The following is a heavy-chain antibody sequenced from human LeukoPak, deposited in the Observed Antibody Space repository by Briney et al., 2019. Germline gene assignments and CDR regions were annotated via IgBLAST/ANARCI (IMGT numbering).Heavy chain of an antibody. CDR2: ISYDGSNK. CDR3: AGLEWSSG. CDR1: GFTFSSYA. J-gene: IGHJ4*02. D-gene: IGHD3-3*01. V-gene: IGHV3-30-3*01. Sequence: GGSLRLSCAASGFTFSSYAMHWVRQAPGKGLEWVAVISYDGSNKYYADSVKGRFTISRDNSKNTLYLQVNSLRIEDTAVYYCAGLEWSSGWGQGTLVTVSS.